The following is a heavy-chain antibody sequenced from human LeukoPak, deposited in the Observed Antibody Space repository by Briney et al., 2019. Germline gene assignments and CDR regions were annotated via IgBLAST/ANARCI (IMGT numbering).Heavy chain of an antibody. CDR2: ISWNSGSI. D-gene: IGHD6-19*01. CDR3: AKGTGGYSSGGYFDY. Sequence: PGRSLRLSCAASGFTFDDYAMHWVRQAPGKGLEWVSGISWNSGSIGYADSVKGRFTISRDNAKNSLYLQMNSLRAEDVALYYCAKGTGGYSSGGYFDYWGQGTLVTVSS. V-gene: IGHV3-9*03. J-gene: IGHJ4*02. CDR1: GFTFDDYA.